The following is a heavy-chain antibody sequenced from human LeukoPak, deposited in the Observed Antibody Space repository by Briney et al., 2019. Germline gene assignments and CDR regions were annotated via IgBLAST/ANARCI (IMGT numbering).Heavy chain of an antibody. J-gene: IGHJ4*02. D-gene: IGHD3-22*01. CDR2: VYTSGST. V-gene: IGHV4-4*09. CDR3: EKSYLGYSTYYSYYFNL. CDR1: GGSISGGY. Sequence: SETLSLTCTVSGGSISGGYWSWIRQPPGRGLEGIVDVYTSGSTNYNPSLKSLVTISVDTSKSQFALKLSSVTAADAAVYYCEKSYLGYSTYYSYYFNLWGQGALVTVSS.